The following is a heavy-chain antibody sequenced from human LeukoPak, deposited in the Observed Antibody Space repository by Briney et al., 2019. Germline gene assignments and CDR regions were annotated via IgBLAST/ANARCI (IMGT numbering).Heavy chain of an antibody. V-gene: IGHV3-23*01. Sequence: GGSLRLSCEASGFTFNNYAMNWVRRAPGKGLEWVSIISGSGGSAYSAASVKGRFTISRDNSKNTLYLQMNSLRAEDTAVYYCAKAIRYGAADYWGQGTLVTVSS. D-gene: IGHD6-13*01. J-gene: IGHJ4*02. CDR3: AKAIRYGAADY. CDR2: ISGSGGSA. CDR1: GFTFNNYA.